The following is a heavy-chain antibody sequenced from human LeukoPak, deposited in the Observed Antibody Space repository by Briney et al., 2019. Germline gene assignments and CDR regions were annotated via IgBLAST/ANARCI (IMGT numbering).Heavy chain of an antibody. CDR1: VDSFSSYY. CDR2: FSPSGTT. Sequence: SETLSLTCAFSVDSFSSYYWTWIRQPLGKGLEWIGYFSPSGTTSYNPSLQSRVTLSVDTSNKSFSLELSSVTAADTAVYFCARLNHYYETSGSYPYYFDSWGQGTLVTVSS. J-gene: IGHJ4*02. CDR3: ARLNHYYETSGSYPYYFDS. V-gene: IGHV4-4*09. D-gene: IGHD3-22*01.